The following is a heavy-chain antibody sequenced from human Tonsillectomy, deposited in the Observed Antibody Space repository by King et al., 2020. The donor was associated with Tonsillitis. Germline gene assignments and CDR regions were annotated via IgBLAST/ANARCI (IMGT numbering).Heavy chain of an antibody. D-gene: IGHD6-19*01. CDR2: IWYDGSKK. CDR3: AKDNTRIISVAGTVFDH. J-gene: IGHJ4*02. V-gene: IGHV3-33*06. CDR1: GFTFSTYG. Sequence: VQLVESGGGVVQPGRSLRLSCAASGFTFSTYGMHWVRQAPGKGLEWVAIIWYDGSKKYYGDSVKGRFTISRDNSKNTLYLQMNSLRTEDTAVYYCAKDNTRIISVAGTVFDHGGQGTLVTVSS.